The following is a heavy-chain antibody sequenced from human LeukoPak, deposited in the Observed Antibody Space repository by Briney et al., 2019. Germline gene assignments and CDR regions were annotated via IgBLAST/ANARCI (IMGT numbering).Heavy chain of an antibody. J-gene: IGHJ4*02. CDR2: MNPNSGNT. V-gene: IGHV1-8*01. Sequence: ASVKVSCKASGYTFTSYDINWVRQATGQGLEWMGWMNPNSGNTGYAQKFQGRVTMTRNTSISTAYMELSSLRSEDTAVYYCARGRLDVWGSYSYYFDYWGQGTLVTVSS. D-gene: IGHD3-16*01. CDR3: ARGRLDVWGSYSYYFDY. CDR1: GYTFTSYD.